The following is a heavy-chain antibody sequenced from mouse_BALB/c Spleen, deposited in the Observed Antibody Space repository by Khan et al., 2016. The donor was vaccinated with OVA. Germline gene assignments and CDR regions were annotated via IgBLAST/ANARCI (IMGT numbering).Heavy chain of an antibody. CDR3: ARLGPGFAY. Sequence: EVQLQESGPGLVKPSQSLSLTCTVTGYSITSDYAWNWIRQFPGNKLEWMGYIGYSGSTSYNPSLKSRITITRDTSKNPVFLQLNSVTTEDTATYYCARLGPGFAYWGQGTLVTVSA. CDR2: IGYSGST. V-gene: IGHV3-2*02. J-gene: IGHJ3*01. CDR1: GYSITSDYA. D-gene: IGHD4-1*01.